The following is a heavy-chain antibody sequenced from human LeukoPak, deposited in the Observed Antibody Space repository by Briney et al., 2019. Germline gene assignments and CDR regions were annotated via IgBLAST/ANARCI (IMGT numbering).Heavy chain of an antibody. CDR3: ARLTYYYGSGSYNMIDY. V-gene: IGHV4-39*01. CDR1: GGSISSSSYY. J-gene: IGHJ4*02. D-gene: IGHD3-10*01. CDR2: IYYSGST. Sequence: SETLSLTCTVSGGSISSSSYYWGWIRQPPGKGLEWIGSIYYSGSTYYNPSLKSRVTISVDTSKNQFSLKLSSVTAADTAVYYCARLTYYYGSGSYNMIDYWGQGTLVTVSS.